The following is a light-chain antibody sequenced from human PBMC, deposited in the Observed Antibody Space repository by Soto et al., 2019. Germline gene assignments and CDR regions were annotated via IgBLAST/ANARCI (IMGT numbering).Light chain of an antibody. J-gene: IGKJ2*01. CDR1: QGIATH. Sequence: DIQLTQSPSFLSASVVDGVIITCRASQGIATHLAWYQQRPGKAPNLLIYAASTLQSGVPSRFSGSGSGTEFTLTISILQPEDFATYYCHQVNSYPHTFGQGTKLEIK. CDR3: HQVNSYPHT. CDR2: AAS. V-gene: IGKV1-9*01.